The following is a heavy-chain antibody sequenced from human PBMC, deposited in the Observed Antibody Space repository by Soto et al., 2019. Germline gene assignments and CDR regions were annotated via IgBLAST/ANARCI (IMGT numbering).Heavy chain of an antibody. CDR3: ANCWTMVRGEGY. CDR1: GFTFSSYA. Sequence: EVQLLESGGGLVQPGGSLRLSCAASGFTFSSYAMSWVRQAPGKGLEWVSAISGSGGSTYYADSVKGRFTISRDNSKNTLYLQMNSLTAEETAVYYCANCWTMVRGEGYCGQGTLVTVSS. V-gene: IGHV3-23*01. CDR2: ISGSGGST. D-gene: IGHD3-10*01. J-gene: IGHJ4*02.